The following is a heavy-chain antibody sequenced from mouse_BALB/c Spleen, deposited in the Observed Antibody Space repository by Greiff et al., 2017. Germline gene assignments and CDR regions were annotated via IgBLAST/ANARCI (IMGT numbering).Heavy chain of an antibody. J-gene: IGHJ4*01. CDR3: ARSPYDYAMDY. CDR2: ISSGSSTI. V-gene: IGHV5-17*02. Sequence: EVKLVESGGGLVQPGGSRKLSCAASGFTFSSFGMHWVRQAPEKGLEWVAYISSGSSTIYYADTVKGRFTISRDNPKNTLFLQMTSLRSEDTAMYYCARSPYDYAMDYWGQGTSVTVSS. CDR1: GFTFSSFG. D-gene: IGHD2-12*01.